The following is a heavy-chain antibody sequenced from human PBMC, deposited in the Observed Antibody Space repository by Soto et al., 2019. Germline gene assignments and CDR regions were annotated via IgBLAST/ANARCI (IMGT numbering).Heavy chain of an antibody. CDR2: INAGNGNT. V-gene: IGHV1-3*01. CDR1: GYTFTSYA. CDR3: ARVRYSSGWWKYYFDY. J-gene: IGHJ4*02. D-gene: IGHD6-19*01. Sequence: ASVKVSCKASGYTFTSYAMHWVRQAPGQRLEWMGWINAGNGNTKYSQKFQGRVTITRDTSASTAYMELSSLRSEDTAVYYCARVRYSSGWWKYYFDYWGQGTLVTVSS.